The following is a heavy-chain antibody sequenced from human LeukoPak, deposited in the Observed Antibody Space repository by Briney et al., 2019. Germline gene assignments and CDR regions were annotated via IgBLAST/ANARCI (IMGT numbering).Heavy chain of an antibody. CDR1: GYTFIAYY. J-gene: IGHJ4*02. V-gene: IGHV1-2*02. Sequence: GASVKVSCKASGYTFIAYYMHWVRQAPGQGLEWMGWINPNSGDTNYAQKFQGRVTMTRDTSISTVYMELSSLRSDDTAVYYCARVLGIQLWGSSDYWGQGTLVTVSS. D-gene: IGHD5-18*01. CDR2: INPNSGDT. CDR3: ARVLGIQLWGSSDY.